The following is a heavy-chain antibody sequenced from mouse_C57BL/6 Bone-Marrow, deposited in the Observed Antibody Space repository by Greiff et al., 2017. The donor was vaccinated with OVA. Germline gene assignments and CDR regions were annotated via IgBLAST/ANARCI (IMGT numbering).Heavy chain of an antibody. V-gene: IGHV1-69*01. CDR1: GYTFTSYW. D-gene: IGHD2-4*01. CDR2: IDPSDSYT. CDR3: ARDDYDWGYFDY. J-gene: IGHJ2*01. Sequence: QVQLQQSGAELVMPGASVKLSCKASGYTFTSYWMHWAKQRPGQGLEWIGEIDPSDSYTNYNQKFKGKSTLTVDKSSSTAYMQLSSLTSEDSAVYYCARDDYDWGYFDYWGQGTTLTVSS.